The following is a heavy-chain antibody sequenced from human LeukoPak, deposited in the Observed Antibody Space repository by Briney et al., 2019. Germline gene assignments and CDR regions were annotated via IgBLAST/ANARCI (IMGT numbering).Heavy chain of an antibody. CDR1: GFTFSSYW. V-gene: IGHV3-7*03. CDR2: IKQDGSEK. Sequence: PGGSLRLSCAASGFTFSSYWMSWVRPAPGKGLEWVANIKQDGSEKYYVDSVKGRFTISRDNTKNSLYLQMNSLRAEDTAVYYCARDLMGIAYRGAFYYWGQGTLVTVSS. J-gene: IGHJ4*02. D-gene: IGHD6-13*01. CDR3: ARDLMGIAYRGAFYY.